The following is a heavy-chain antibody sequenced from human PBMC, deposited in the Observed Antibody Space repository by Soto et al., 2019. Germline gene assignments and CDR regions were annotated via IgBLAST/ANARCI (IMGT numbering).Heavy chain of an antibody. CDR1: GGSISSYY. J-gene: IGHJ4*02. D-gene: IGHD6-13*01. Sequence: SETLSLTCTVSGGSISSYYWSWIRQPPGKGLEWIGYIYYSGSTNYNPSLKSRVTISVDTSKNQFSLKLSSVTAADTAVYYCARASIAAAVSDFDYWGQGTLVTVSS. V-gene: IGHV4-59*01. CDR3: ARASIAAAVSDFDY. CDR2: IYYSGST.